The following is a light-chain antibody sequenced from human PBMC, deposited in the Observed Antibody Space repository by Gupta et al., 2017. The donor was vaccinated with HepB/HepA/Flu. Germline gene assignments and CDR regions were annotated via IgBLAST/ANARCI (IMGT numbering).Light chain of an antibody. Sequence: QSVLTQPPPASGTPGQRVTISCSGSSSHIGSNTVNWYQPLPGTAPKLLIYSNNQRPSGVPARFSGSKSGTSASLAISGLQAEDEADYYCAAWDDSLNGPVFGGGTKLTVL. J-gene: IGLJ3*02. CDR2: SNN. CDR3: AAWDDSLNGPV. V-gene: IGLV1-44*01. CDR1: SSHIGSNT.